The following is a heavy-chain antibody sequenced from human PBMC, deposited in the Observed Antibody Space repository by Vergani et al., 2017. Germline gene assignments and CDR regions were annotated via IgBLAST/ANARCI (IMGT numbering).Heavy chain of an antibody. CDR2: SNAGNGNT. CDR3: ARALDTAMVTGDYFDY. CDR1: GYTFTSYA. J-gene: IGHJ4*02. Sequence: QVQLVQSGAEVKKPGASVKVSCKASGYTFTSYAMHWVRQAPGQRLEWMGWSNAGNGNTKYSQEFQGRVTITRDTSASTAYMELSSLRSEDTAVYYCARALDTAMVTGDYFDYWGQGTLITVSS. V-gene: IGHV1-3*01. D-gene: IGHD5-18*01.